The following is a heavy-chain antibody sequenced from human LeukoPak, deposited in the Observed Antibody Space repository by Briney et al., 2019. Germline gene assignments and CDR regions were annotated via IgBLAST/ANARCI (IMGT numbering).Heavy chain of an antibody. Sequence: GSSVKVSCKASGGTFSSYAISWVRQAPGQGLEWMGGIIPIFGTANYAQKFQGRVTVTADKSTSTAYMELSSLRSEDTAVYYCARGVPDLTFDYWGQGTLVTVSS. J-gene: IGHJ4*02. D-gene: IGHD2-2*01. CDR2: IIPIFGTA. CDR3: ARGVPDLTFDY. V-gene: IGHV1-69*06. CDR1: GGTFSSYA.